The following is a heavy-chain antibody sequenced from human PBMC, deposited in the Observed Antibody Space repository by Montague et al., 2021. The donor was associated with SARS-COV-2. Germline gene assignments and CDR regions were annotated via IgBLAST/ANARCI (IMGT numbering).Heavy chain of an antibody. CDR3: ARDFAHYTGYVSGYFDY. V-gene: IGHV3-7*05. CDR2: IKEDRSEK. Sequence: SLRLSCAASGFTFSSYWMRWVRQAPGKGLEWVASIKEDRSEKAYVESVKGRFTISRDNAKNSLHLQMNSLRADDTAVYYCARDFAHYTGYVSGYFDYWGQGTLVTVSS. J-gene: IGHJ4*02. CDR1: GFTFSSYW. D-gene: IGHD5-12*01.